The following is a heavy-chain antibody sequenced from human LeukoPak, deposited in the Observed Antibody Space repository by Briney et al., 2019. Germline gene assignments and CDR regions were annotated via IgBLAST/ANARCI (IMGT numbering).Heavy chain of an antibody. J-gene: IGHJ3*02. Sequence: SETLSLTCTVSGGSISSYYRSWIRQPSGKGLEWIGYIYYSGSTNYNPSLKSRVTISVDTSKNQFSLKLSSVTAADTAVYYCAREYYDSSGPRAFDIWGQGTMVTVSS. D-gene: IGHD3-22*01. V-gene: IGHV4-59*01. CDR1: GGSISSYY. CDR3: AREYYDSSGPRAFDI. CDR2: IYYSGST.